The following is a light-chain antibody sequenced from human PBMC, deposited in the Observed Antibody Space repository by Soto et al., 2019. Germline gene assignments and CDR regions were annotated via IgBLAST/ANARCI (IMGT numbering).Light chain of an antibody. V-gene: IGLV2-14*01. Sequence: QSALTHPASVSGSPGQSITISCTGTSSDVGGYNYVSWYQQHPGKAPKLMIYDVSDRPSGVSSRFSGSKSGNTAALTISGLQAEDEADYYCSSYTSSSTLYVFGTGTKVTVL. CDR1: SSDVGGYNY. CDR3: SSYTSSSTLYV. J-gene: IGLJ1*01. CDR2: DVS.